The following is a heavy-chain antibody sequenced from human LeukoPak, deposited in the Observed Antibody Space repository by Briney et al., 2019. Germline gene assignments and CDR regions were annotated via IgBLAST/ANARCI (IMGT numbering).Heavy chain of an antibody. Sequence: ASVKVSCKASGYTFASYDINWVRQATGQGLEWMGWMNPNSGNTGYAQKFQGRVTMTRNTSISTAYMELSSLRSEDTAVYYCARSGVATIGFDYWGRGTLVTVSS. V-gene: IGHV1-8*01. CDR1: GYTFASYD. D-gene: IGHD5-12*01. CDR2: MNPNSGNT. CDR3: ARSGVATIGFDY. J-gene: IGHJ4*02.